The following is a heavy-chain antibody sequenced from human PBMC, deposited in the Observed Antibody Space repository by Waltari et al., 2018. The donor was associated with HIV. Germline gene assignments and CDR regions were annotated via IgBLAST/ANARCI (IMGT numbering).Heavy chain of an antibody. Sequence: EVHLVESGGGLVQPGGSLRLSCAASGFAFSNYWMSWVRQSPGRGLGWVANMKPDGSEKYYLESVRGRFTVSRDNAKNSLDLLMNTLRAEDSAVYYCARDFTQTKYNFDHWGQGILVTVSS. CDR1: GFAFSNYW. CDR3: ARDFTQTKYNFDH. D-gene: IGHD6-6*01. CDR2: MKPDGSEK. V-gene: IGHV3-7*01. J-gene: IGHJ4*02.